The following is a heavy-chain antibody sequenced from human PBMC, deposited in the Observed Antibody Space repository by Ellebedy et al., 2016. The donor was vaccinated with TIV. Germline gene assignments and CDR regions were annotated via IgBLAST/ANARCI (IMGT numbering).Heavy chain of an antibody. V-gene: IGHV1-18*01. CDR3: ARGRTVTTYYYYYYMDV. D-gene: IGHD4-11*01. CDR2: ISAYNGNT. CDR1: GYTFTSYG. Sequence: ASVKVSXKASGYTFTSYGISWVRQAPGQGLEWMGWISAYNGNTNYAQKFQGRVTMTRNTSISTAYMELSSLRSEDTAVYYCARGRTVTTYYYYYYMDVWGKGTTVTVSS. J-gene: IGHJ6*03.